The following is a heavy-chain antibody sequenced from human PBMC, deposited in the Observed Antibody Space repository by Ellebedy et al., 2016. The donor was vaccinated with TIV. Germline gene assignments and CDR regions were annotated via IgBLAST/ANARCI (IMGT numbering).Heavy chain of an antibody. J-gene: IGHJ4*02. D-gene: IGHD3-10*01. V-gene: IGHV3-7*03. CDR3: ARDGPMVRDLGFDY. Sequence: GGSLRLSCAASGFTFSSYVMSWVRQAPGKGLEWVANIKQDGSEKYYVDSVKGRFTISRDNAKNSLYLQMNSLRAEDTAVYYCARDGPMVRDLGFDYWGQGTLVTVSS. CDR2: IKQDGSEK. CDR1: GFTFSSYV.